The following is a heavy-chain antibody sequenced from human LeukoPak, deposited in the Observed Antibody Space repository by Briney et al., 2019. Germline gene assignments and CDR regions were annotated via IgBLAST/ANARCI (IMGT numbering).Heavy chain of an antibody. Sequence: GGSLRLSCAASGFTFSDHYMDWVRQAPGKGLEWVGRTRNKANSYTTEYAASVRGRFTILRDDSKNSLYLQMNSLKTEDTAAYYCARGGGSGSYTQDYWGQGTLVTVSS. CDR2: TRNKANSYTT. J-gene: IGHJ4*02. CDR1: GFTFSDHY. D-gene: IGHD1-26*01. CDR3: ARGGGSGSYTQDY. V-gene: IGHV3-72*01.